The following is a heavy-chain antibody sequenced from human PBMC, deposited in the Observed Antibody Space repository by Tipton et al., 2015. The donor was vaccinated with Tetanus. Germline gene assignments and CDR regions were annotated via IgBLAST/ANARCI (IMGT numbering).Heavy chain of an antibody. J-gene: IGHJ4*02. V-gene: IGHV4-30-4*01. Sequence: TLSLTCSVSGGSISSSDHYWGWIRQHPGKGLEWIGYIHYSGNTFYKPSLKSRVTMSVDTSKNQLSLRLNSVTSADTAVYYCARTSGYMYSDCWGQGTLVTVSS. CDR1: GGSISSSDHY. CDR3: ARTSGYMYSDC. CDR2: IHYSGNT. D-gene: IGHD3-3*01.